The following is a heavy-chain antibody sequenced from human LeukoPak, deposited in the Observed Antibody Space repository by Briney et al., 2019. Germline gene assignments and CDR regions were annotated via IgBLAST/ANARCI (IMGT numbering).Heavy chain of an antibody. D-gene: IGHD3-10*01. V-gene: IGHV4-34*01. CDR2: INHSGST. Sequence: SETLSLTCAVYGGSFSGYYWSWIRQPPGKGLEWIGEINHSGSTNYNPSLKSRVTISVDTSKNQFSLKLSSVTAADTAVYYCARDLHYYGSGSHFDYWGQGTLVTVSS. CDR1: GGSFSGYY. CDR3: ARDLHYYGSGSHFDY. J-gene: IGHJ4*02.